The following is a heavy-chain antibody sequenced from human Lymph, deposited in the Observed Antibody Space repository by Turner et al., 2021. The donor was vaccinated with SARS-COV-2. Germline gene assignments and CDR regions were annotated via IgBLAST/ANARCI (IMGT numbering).Heavy chain of an antibody. CDR2: IITILGIA. Sequence: QVQLVQSGADVKKPGSSVKVSCKASGGTFSTYVISWVRQAPGQGLEWMGGIITILGIANYEQKFQGRVTMTADKATSTAYMELSSLRSEDTAVYHCARRHSGNYDAFDIWGQGTMVTVSS. J-gene: IGHJ3*02. CDR3: ARRHSGNYDAFDI. V-gene: IGHV1-69*10. CDR1: GGTFSTYV. D-gene: IGHD1-26*01.